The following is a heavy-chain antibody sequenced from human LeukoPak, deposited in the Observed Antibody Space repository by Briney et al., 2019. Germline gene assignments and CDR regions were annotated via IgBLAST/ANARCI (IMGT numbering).Heavy chain of an antibody. CDR3: ARDRSYDFWSGYSTPDY. V-gene: IGHV3-23*01. CDR1: GFTFSSYA. Sequence: PGGSLRLSCAASGFTFSSYAMSWVRQAPGKGLEWVSATSGSGGSTYYADSVKGRFTISRDNSKNTLYLQMNSLRAEDTAVYYCARDRSYDFWSGYSTPDYWGQGTQVTVSS. CDR2: TSGSGGST. J-gene: IGHJ4*02. D-gene: IGHD3-3*01.